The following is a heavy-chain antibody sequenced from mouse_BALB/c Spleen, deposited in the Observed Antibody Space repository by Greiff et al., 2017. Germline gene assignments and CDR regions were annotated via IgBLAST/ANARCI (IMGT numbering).Heavy chain of an antibody. CDR2: ISSGGGST. CDR3: AGYEGFAY. D-gene: IGHD2-2*01. V-gene: IGHV5-12-1*01. Sequence: DVQLVESGGGLVKPGGSLKLSCAASGFAFSSYDMSWVRQTPEKRLEWVAYISSGGGSTYYPDTVKGRFTISRDNAKNTLYLQMSSLKSEDTAMYYCAGYEGFAYWGRGTLVTVSA. J-gene: IGHJ3*01. CDR1: GFAFSSYD.